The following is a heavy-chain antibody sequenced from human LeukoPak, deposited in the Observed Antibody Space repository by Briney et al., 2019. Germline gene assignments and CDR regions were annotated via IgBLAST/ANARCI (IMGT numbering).Heavy chain of an antibody. J-gene: IGHJ3*02. D-gene: IGHD6-6*01. V-gene: IGHV1-69*05. CDR1: GGTFSSYT. Sequence: SVKVSCKASGGTFSSYTISWVRQAPGQGLEWMGGIIPIFGTANYAQKFQGRVTITTDESTSTAYMELSSLRSEDTAVYYCARDEVGRSSAFDIWGQGTMVTVSS. CDR2: IIPIFGTA. CDR3: ARDEVGRSSAFDI.